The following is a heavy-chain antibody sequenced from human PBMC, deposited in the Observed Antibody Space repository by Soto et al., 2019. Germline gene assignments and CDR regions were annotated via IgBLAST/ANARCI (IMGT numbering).Heavy chain of an antibody. Sequence: EASVKVSCKASGYTFTGYYMHWVRQAPGQGLEWMGWINPNSGGTNYAQKFQGWVTMTRDTSISTAYMELSRLRSDDTAVYYCARAESWSEQLDPGIYFDYWGQGTLVTVSS. D-gene: IGHD6-6*01. J-gene: IGHJ4*02. CDR2: INPNSGGT. CDR3: ARAESWSEQLDPGIYFDY. CDR1: GYTFTGYY. V-gene: IGHV1-2*04.